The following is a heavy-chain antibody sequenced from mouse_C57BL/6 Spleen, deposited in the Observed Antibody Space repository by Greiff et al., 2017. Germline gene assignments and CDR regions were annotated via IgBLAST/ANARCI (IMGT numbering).Heavy chain of an antibody. V-gene: IGHV1-63*01. CDR3: ARGRDSNYDVYYFDY. CDR2: IYPGGGYT. J-gene: IGHJ2*01. Sequence: VQLQQSGAELVRPGTSVKMSCKASGYTFTNYGIGWAKQRPGHGLEWIGDIYPGGGYTNYTEKFKGKATLTADQSFSTAYIQFSILTSEDSAIYYCARGRDSNYDVYYFDYWGQGTTLTVSS. CDR1: GYTFTNYG. D-gene: IGHD2-5*01.